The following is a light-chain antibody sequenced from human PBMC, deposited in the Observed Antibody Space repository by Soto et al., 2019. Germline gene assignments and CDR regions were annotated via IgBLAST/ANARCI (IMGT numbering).Light chain of an antibody. V-gene: IGKV3-20*01. CDR2: GAS. J-gene: IGKJ1*01. Sequence: IVLTQSPVTLTFSSGERATLSFTAIQSVSSSYLAWFQQKPGQAAMLLIYGASSRATGIPDGFSGCGSGTDFTLTISRLEPEDFAVYYCQQYGSSPLWTFGQGTKVDIK. CDR3: QQYGSSPLWT. CDR1: QSVSSSY.